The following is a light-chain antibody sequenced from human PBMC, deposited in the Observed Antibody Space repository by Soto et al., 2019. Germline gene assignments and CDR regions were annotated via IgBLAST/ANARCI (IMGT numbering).Light chain of an antibody. CDR1: SSDVGGYNY. V-gene: IGLV2-14*03. J-gene: IGLJ2*01. CDR3: SSFTSGSTPVV. CDR2: DVS. Sequence: QSALTQPASVSGSPGQSITISCTGTSSDVGGYNYVSWYQHHPGKAPKLMIYDVSNRPSGVSNRFSGSKSGNTASLTISGLQAEDEADYYCSSFTSGSTPVVFGGGTQLTVL.